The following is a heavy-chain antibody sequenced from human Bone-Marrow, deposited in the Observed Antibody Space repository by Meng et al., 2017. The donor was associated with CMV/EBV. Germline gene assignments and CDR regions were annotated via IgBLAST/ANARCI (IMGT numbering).Heavy chain of an antibody. V-gene: IGHV3-23*01. CDR1: GFPFSSYV. Sequence: GESLKISCAASGFPFSSYVMSWVRQAPGKGLEWVSAISGSGLTTYYTDSVKGRFTISRDNSKNTLYVQMNSLRAEDTAIYYCAKEPIGYCSTTSCYFESWGQGTRVTVSS. J-gene: IGHJ4*02. D-gene: IGHD2-2*01. CDR2: ISGSGLTT. CDR3: AKEPIGYCSTTSCYFES.